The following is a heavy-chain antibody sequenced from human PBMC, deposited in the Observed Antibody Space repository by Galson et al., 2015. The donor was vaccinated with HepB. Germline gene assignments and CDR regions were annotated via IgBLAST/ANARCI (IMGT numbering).Heavy chain of an antibody. D-gene: IGHD3-10*01. CDR1: GFTFSSYG. CDR3: AKKGGVRGVINGWFDP. J-gene: IGHJ5*02. CDR2: IRYDGSNK. Sequence: SLRLSCAASGFTFSSYGMHWVRQAPGKGLEWVAFIRYDGSNKYYADSVKGRFTISRDNSKNTLYLQMNSLRAEDTAVYYCAKKGGVRGVINGWFDPWGQGTLVTVAS. V-gene: IGHV3-30*02.